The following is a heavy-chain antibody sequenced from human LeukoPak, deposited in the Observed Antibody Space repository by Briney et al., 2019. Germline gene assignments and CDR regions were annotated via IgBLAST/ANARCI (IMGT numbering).Heavy chain of an antibody. V-gene: IGHV3-30*02. CDR2: IRYDGSNK. J-gene: IGHJ4*02. D-gene: IGHD3-3*01. CDR1: GFTFNTYG. CDR3: ARDQATVFGYFTY. Sequence: GGSLRLSCAASGFTFNTYGMHWVRQAPGKGLEWVAFIRYDGSNKHYAASVKGRSTISRDNSKNTLYLQMNSLRAEDTAVYYCARDQATVFGYFTYWGQGTLVTVSS.